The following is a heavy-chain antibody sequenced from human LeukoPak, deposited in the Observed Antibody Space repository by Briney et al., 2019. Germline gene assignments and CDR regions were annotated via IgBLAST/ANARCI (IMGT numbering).Heavy chain of an antibody. CDR3: ARVRGYCSSTSCYMRPTVFFDY. J-gene: IGHJ4*02. CDR1: GGSFSGYY. V-gene: IGHV4-34*01. Sequence: PSETLSLTCAVYGGSFSGYYWSWIRQPPGKGLEWIGEINHSGSTNYNPSLKSRVTISVDTSKNQFSLKLSSVTAADTAVYYCARVRGYCSSTSCYMRPTVFFDYWGQGTLVTVSS. CDR2: INHSGST. D-gene: IGHD2-2*02.